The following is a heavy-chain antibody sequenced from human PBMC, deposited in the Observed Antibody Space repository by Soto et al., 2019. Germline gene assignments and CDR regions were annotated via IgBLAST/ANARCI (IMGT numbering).Heavy chain of an antibody. V-gene: IGHV3-9*01. CDR1: GGSVSSGSYY. Sequence: VQLQESGPGLVKPSETLSLTCSVSGGSVSSGSYYWSWIRQPPGKGLEWVSGISWNSGSIGYADSVKGRFTISRDNAKNSLYLQMNSLRAEDTALYYCAKDFAVAGTWGQGTLVTVSS. J-gene: IGHJ4*02. D-gene: IGHD6-19*01. CDR3: AKDFAVAGT. CDR2: ISWNSGSI.